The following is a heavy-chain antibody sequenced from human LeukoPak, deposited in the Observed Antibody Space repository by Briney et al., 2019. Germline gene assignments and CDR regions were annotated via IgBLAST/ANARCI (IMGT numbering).Heavy chain of an antibody. Sequence: GGSLRLSCAASGFTVSSNYMSWVRQAPGKGLEWVSVIHSGGSTYYADSVKGRFTISRDNSKNTLYLQMNSLRAEDTAVYYCARGEMATITGGFDYWGQGTLVTVSS. CDR1: GFTVSSNY. CDR3: ARGEMATITGGFDY. V-gene: IGHV3-53*01. J-gene: IGHJ4*02. CDR2: IHSGGST. D-gene: IGHD5-24*01.